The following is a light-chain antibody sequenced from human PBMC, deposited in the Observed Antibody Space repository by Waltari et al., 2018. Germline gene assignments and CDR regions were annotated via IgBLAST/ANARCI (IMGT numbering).Light chain of an antibody. CDR2: WSS. J-gene: IGKJ2*01. CDR1: QGVLYSSNKKNY. CDR3: QQYYTTPYT. V-gene: IGKV4-1*01. Sequence: DIVMTQSPDSLAVSLGERATINCTSSQGVLYSSNKKNYIAWYQQKPRQPPKLPIYWSSTRESGVPERFSGSGSGTDFTLTISGLQAQDVAVYYCQQYYTTPYTFGQGTKLELK.